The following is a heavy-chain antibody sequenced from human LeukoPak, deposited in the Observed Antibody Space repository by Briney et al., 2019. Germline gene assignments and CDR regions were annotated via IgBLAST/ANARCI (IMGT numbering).Heavy chain of an antibody. V-gene: IGHV4-34*01. CDR1: GGSFSGYY. Sequence: SETLSLTCAVYGGSFSGYYWSWIRQPPGKGLEWIGEINHSGSTNYNPSLKSRVTISVDTSKNQFSLKLSSVTAADTAVYYCARGRGIAAPGGALANFEYFQHWGQGTLVTVSS. CDR3: ARGRGIAAPGGALANFEYFQH. CDR2: INHSGST. D-gene: IGHD6-13*01. J-gene: IGHJ1*01.